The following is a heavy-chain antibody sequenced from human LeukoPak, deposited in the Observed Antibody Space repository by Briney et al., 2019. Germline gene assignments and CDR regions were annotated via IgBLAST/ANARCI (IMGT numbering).Heavy chain of an antibody. D-gene: IGHD5-12*01. V-gene: IGHV4-34*01. Sequence: SETLSLTCAAYGGSFSGYYWSWIRQPPGKGLEWIGEINHSGSTNYNPSLKSRVTISVDTSKNQFSLKLSSVTAADTAVYYCAKYRLVWLPVPAFDFWGQGTLVTVSS. CDR3: AKYRLVWLPVPAFDF. CDR1: GGSFSGYY. CDR2: INHSGST. J-gene: IGHJ4*02.